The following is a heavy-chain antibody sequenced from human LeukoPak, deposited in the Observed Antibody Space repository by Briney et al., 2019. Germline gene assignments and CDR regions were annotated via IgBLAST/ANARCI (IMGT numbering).Heavy chain of an antibody. CDR3: AKDSRRDSTNPITMIVVVAFDY. D-gene: IGHD3-22*01. CDR2: ISGSGGST. CDR1: GFTFSSYA. J-gene: IGHJ4*02. Sequence: GGSLRLSCAASGFTFSSYAMSWVRQAPGKGLEWVSAISGSGGSTYYADSVKGRFTISRDNSKNTLYLQMNSLRAEDTAVYYCAKDSRRDSTNPITMIVVVAFDYWGQGTLVTVSS. V-gene: IGHV3-23*01.